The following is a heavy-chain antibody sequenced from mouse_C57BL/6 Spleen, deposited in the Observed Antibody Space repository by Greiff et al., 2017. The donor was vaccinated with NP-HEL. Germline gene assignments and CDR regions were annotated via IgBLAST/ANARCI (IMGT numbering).Heavy chain of an antibody. D-gene: IGHD2-4*01. J-gene: IGHJ2*01. V-gene: IGHV1-15*01. CDR1: GYTFTDYE. CDR2: IDPETGGT. Sequence: QVQLQQSGAELVRPGASVTLSCKASGYTFTDYEMHWVKQTPVHGLEWIGAIDPETGGTAYNQKFKGKAILTADKSSSTAYMELRSLTSEDSAVYYCTRETMITTLFDYWGQGTTLTVSS. CDR3: TRETMITTLFDY.